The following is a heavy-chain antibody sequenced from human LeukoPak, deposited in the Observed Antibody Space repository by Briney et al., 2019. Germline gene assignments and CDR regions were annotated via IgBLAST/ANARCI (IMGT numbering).Heavy chain of an antibody. J-gene: IGHJ6*04. Sequence: ASVNVSCKVSGFTSTSYGISWVRQSAGQGLEWMRWIGAYNGNTNYAQNRQCRVTMTTDTSTSTAYMELRSLRSDDTAVYYCARGWVRGVIAYYYYGMDVWGKGTTVTVSS. CDR3: ARGWVRGVIAYYYYGMDV. CDR1: GFTSTSYG. D-gene: IGHD3-10*01. CDR2: IGAYNGNT. V-gene: IGHV1-18*04.